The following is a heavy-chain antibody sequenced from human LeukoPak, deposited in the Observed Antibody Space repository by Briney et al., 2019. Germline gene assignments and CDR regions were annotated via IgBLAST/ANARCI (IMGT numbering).Heavy chain of an antibody. J-gene: IGHJ3*02. CDR3: ARNSSGYYSSDAFDI. Sequence: GSLRLSCAASGFTFSDYYMSWIRQAPGKGLEWVSYISSGSSYTKYTDSVKGRFTISRDNAKNSLYLQMNSLRAEDTAVYYCARNSSGYYSSDAFDIWGQGTMVTVSS. CDR1: GFTFSDYY. V-gene: IGHV3-11*03. CDR2: ISSGSSYT. D-gene: IGHD3-22*01.